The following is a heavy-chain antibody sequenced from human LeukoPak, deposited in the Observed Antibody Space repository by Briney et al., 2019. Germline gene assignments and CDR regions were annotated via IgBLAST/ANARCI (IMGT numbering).Heavy chain of an antibody. V-gene: IGHV3-21*01. J-gene: IGHJ3*02. D-gene: IGHD1-26*01. Sequence: GGSLRLSCAASGFTFSSYSMNWVRQAPGKGLEWVSSISSIGSYIYYADSVKGRFTVSRDNAKNSLYLQMDSLRAEDTAVYYCARDPSGTYYPRVSGALDIWGQGTMVTVSS. CDR1: GFTFSSYS. CDR3: ARDPSGTYYPRVSGALDI. CDR2: ISSIGSYI.